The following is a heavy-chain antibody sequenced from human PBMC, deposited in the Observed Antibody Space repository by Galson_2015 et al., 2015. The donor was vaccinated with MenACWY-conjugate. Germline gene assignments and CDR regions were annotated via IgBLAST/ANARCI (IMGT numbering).Heavy chain of an antibody. J-gene: IGHJ6*02. Sequence: QSGAEVKKPGESLMISCKGSGYSFSTYWVAWVRQLPGKGLERMGLISPGDSNTRYRPAFHGQVTISADKSISTAYLQLHSMQASDTAMYYCARHPPGGRGMDVWGQGTTVTVSS. V-gene: IGHV5-51*01. D-gene: IGHD1-26*01. CDR2: ISPGDSNT. CDR3: ARHPPGGRGMDV. CDR1: GYSFSTYW.